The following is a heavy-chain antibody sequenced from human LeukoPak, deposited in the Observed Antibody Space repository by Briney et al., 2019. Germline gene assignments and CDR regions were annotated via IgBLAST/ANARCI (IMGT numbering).Heavy chain of an antibody. V-gene: IGHV1-18*01. CDR2: ISAYNGNT. CDR1: GYTFTSYG. D-gene: IGHD3-22*01. CDR3: ARDPNEYYYDSSGSHGPIDY. J-gene: IGHJ4*02. Sequence: ASVKVSCKASGYTFTSYGISWVRQAPGQGLKWMGWISAYNGNTNYAQKLQGRVTMTTDTSTSTAYMELRSLRSDDTAVYYCARDPNEYYYDSSGSHGPIDYWGQGTLVTVSS.